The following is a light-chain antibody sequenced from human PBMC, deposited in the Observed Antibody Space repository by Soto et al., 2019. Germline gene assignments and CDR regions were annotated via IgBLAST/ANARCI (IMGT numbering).Light chain of an antibody. CDR1: SSDVGAYNY. CDR2: EVS. V-gene: IGLV2-8*01. J-gene: IGLJ1*01. CDR3: SSYAGSNTYV. Sequence: QSVLTQPPSASGSPGQSVTISCTGTSSDVGAYNYVSWYQQHPGKGPKLMIYEVSKRPSGVPDRFSGSKSGNTASLTVSGLQAEDGTDYYCSSYAGSNTYVFGTGTKVTVL.